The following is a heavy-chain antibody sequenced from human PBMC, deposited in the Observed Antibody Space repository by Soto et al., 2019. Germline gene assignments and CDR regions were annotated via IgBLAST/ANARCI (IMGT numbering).Heavy chain of an antibody. D-gene: IGHD3-3*01. CDR1: GGTFSSYA. Sequence: QVQLVQSGAEVKKPGSSVKVSCKASGGTFSSYAISWVRQAPGQGLEWMGGIIPIFGTANYAQKFQGRVTITADESTSTAYMELSSLRSEDTDVYYCARVLPPAPTDFWRGYFDYWGHGTLVTVSS. V-gene: IGHV1-69*01. J-gene: IGHJ4*01. CDR3: ARVLPPAPTDFWRGYFDY. CDR2: IIPIFGTA.